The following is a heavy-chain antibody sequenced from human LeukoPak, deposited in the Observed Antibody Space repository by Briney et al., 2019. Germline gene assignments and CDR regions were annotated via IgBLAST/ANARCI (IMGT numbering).Heavy chain of an antibody. Sequence: SETLFLTCTVSGGSISSSSYYWGWIRQPPGKGLEWIGSIYYSGSTYYNPSLKSRVTISVDTSKNQFSLKLSSVTAADTAVYYCAKDMDYVWGSYLWSQGTLVTVSS. V-gene: IGHV4-39*07. J-gene: IGHJ4*02. CDR2: IYYSGST. D-gene: IGHD3-16*02. CDR1: GGSISSSSYY. CDR3: AKDMDYVWGSYL.